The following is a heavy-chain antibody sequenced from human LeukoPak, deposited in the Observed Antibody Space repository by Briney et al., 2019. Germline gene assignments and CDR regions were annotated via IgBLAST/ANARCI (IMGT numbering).Heavy chain of an antibody. CDR3: ARGLEVFSGGDPGYWFDP. J-gene: IGHJ5*02. V-gene: IGHV1-8*03. CDR2: MNPNSGNT. CDR1: GYTFTSYD. D-gene: IGHD2-21*01. Sequence: ASVKVSCKASGYTFTSYDINWVRQATGQGLAWMGWMNPNSGNTGYAQKFQGRVTITRNTSISTAYMELSSLRSEDTAVYYCARGLEVFSGGDPGYWFDPWGQGTLVTVSS.